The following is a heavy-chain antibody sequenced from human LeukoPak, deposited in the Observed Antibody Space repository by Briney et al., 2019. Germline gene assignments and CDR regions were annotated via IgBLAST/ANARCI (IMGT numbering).Heavy chain of an antibody. CDR3: VPRTTVTSVDV. Sequence: ESGPTLVKPTQTLTLTCTFSGFSLTTDQGVVGWVRQPPGKAPEWLTFIYGNNDKRYSSSLSSRLTITKDPSKNQVVLTMTDVASVDTATYYCVPRTTVTSVDVWGRGTLVTVSS. CDR2: IYGNNDK. D-gene: IGHD4-17*01. V-gene: IGHV2-5*01. J-gene: IGHJ4*02. CDR1: GFSLTTDQGV.